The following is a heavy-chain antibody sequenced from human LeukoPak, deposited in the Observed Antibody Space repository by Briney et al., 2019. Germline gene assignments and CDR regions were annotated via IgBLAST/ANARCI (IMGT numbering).Heavy chain of an antibody. V-gene: IGHV4-39*07. D-gene: IGHD6-19*01. CDR1: GGSISSSSYY. Sequence: SETLSLTCTVSGGSISSSSYYWGWIRQPPGKGLEWIGSIYYSGSTYYNPSLKSRVTISVDTSKNQFSLKLSSVTAADTAVYYCARDNSGCTDYWGQGTLVTVSS. CDR3: ARDNSGCTDY. CDR2: IYYSGST. J-gene: IGHJ4*02.